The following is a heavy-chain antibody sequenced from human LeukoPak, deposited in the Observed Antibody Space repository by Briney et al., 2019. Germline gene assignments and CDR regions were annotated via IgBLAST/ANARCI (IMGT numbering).Heavy chain of an antibody. V-gene: IGHV4-39*01. Sequence: PSETLSLTCTVSVDSFATTTFNWAWFAHSPGGGLGGFGIVFKSGNTYYSPSPKGRVTLSVDTSKNQFSLQLASVTASDTAVYYCARHLENTPGSGAYGYFDNWGQGTLVTVSS. CDR2: VFKSGNT. D-gene: IGHD1-26*01. J-gene: IGHJ4*02. CDR3: ARHLENTPGSGAYGYFDN. CDR1: VDSFATTTFN.